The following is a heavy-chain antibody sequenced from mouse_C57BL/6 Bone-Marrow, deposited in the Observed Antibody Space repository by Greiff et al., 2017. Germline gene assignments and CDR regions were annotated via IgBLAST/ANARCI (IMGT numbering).Heavy chain of an antibody. Sequence: QVQLQQPGAELVKPGASVKLSCKASGYTFTSYWMHWVKQRPGQGLEWIGMIHPNSGSTNYNEKFKSKATLTVDKSSSTAYMQLSSLTSEDSAVYYYARAGLRPYYYAMDYWGQGTSVTVSS. CDR2: IHPNSGST. CDR3: ARAGLRPYYYAMDY. J-gene: IGHJ4*01. V-gene: IGHV1-64*01. CDR1: GYTFTSYW. D-gene: IGHD3-2*02.